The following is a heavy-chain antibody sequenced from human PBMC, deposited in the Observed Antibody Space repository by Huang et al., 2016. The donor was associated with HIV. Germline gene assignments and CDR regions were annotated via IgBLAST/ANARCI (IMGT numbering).Heavy chain of an antibody. Sequence: LLESGGGLVQPGGSLRLSCAASGFSFSSFAMSGVRQAAGRGLEWVSTVSNSASSRHYSDSVRGRFTISRDNSKDTLYLQMNSLRAEDTALYYCAKDLVTYDSSGSVWGQGTLVTVSS. CDR2: VSNSASSR. D-gene: IGHD3-22*01. J-gene: IGHJ4*02. CDR3: AKDLVTYDSSGSV. V-gene: IGHV3-23*01. CDR1: GFSFSSFA.